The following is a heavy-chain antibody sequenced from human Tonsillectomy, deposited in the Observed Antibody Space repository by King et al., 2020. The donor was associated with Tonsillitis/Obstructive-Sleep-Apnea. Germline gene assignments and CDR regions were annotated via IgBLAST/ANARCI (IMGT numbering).Heavy chain of an antibody. CDR3: ARVAYCVTGSCYGAIDY. CDR1: GLTFSSYG. J-gene: IGHJ4*02. D-gene: IGHD4/OR15-4a*01. CDR2: IWYDGSNK. V-gene: IGHV3-33*01. Sequence: VQLVESGGGVVQPGGSLRLSCVTSGLTFSSYGMHWVRQAPGKGLAWVAVIWYDGSNKYYADSVKGRFTISRDNSKDTLYLQMNSLRAEDTALYYCARVAYCVTGSCYGAIDYWGQGTLVTVSS.